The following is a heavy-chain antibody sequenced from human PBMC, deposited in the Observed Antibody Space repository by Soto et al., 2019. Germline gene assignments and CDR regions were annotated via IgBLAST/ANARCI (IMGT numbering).Heavy chain of an antibody. Sequence: GGSLRLSCAASGFTFSSYSMNWVRQAPGKGLEWVSSISSSTSYIYYADSVKGRFTISRDNAKNSLYLQMTSLRAEDTAVYYCANGIGYYYDYWGQGTLVTVSS. V-gene: IGHV3-21*04. D-gene: IGHD2-15*01. CDR1: GFTFSSYS. CDR2: ISSSTSYI. J-gene: IGHJ4*02. CDR3: ANGIGYYYDY.